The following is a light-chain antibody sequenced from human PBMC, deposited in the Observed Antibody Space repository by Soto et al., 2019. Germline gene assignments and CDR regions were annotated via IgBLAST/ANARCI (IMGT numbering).Light chain of an antibody. CDR2: DDG. Sequence: SYELXXAPSVSVAPGQTARITCGGNNIAIKSVHWYQQKPGQAPVLVVYDDGDRPSGIPERFSGSNSGNTATLTITRVEAGDEADYHCQVWDSSSDHRVVFGGGTKVTVL. CDR1: NIAIKS. V-gene: IGLV3-21*02. J-gene: IGLJ2*01. CDR3: QVWDSSSDHRVV.